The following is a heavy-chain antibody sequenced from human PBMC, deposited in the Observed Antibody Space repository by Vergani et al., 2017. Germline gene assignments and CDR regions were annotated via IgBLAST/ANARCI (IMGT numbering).Heavy chain of an antibody. J-gene: IGHJ4*02. CDR3: ARQSGHDLGGYFDC. V-gene: IGHV4-38-2*01. D-gene: IGHD5-12*01. CDR2: IYNSGRT. CDR1: SYSISSDYY. Sequence: QVQLQESGPGLVKTSETVSLTCAVSSYSISSDYYWGWIRQTPGKGLEWIGSIYNSGRTYDNPSLRGRVTMSVDTSRNQFSLKLDPVIAADTAVYYCARQSGHDLGGYFDCWGQGTRLTVSS.